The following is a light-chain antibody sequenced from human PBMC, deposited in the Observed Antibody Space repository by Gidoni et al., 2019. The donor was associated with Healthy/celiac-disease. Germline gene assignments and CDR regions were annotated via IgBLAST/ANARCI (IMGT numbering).Light chain of an antibody. J-gene: IGKJ3*01. V-gene: IGKV1-39*01. Sequence: DIQMTQSLSTLSASVGDRVTITCRASQCISSYLNWYQQKPGKAPKLLIYAASSLQSGVPSRFSGSGSGTDFTLTISSRQPEDFATYYCQQSYSTLFTFGPGTKVDIK. CDR3: QQSYSTLFT. CDR1: QCISSY. CDR2: AAS.